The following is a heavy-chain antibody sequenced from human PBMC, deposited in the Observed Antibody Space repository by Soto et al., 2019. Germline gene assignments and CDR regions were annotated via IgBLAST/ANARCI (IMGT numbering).Heavy chain of an antibody. Sequence: QVQLVQSGAEVKKPGSSVKVSCKASGGTFSSYAISWVRQAPGQGLEWMGGISHIFGTANYAQKFQGRVTITADESTSTAYMELSSLRSEDTAVYYCARVNSNKLLLGYYYGMDVWCQGTTVTVSS. V-gene: IGHV1-69*01. CDR3: ARVNSNKLLLGYYYGMDV. CDR2: ISHIFGTA. CDR1: GGTFSSYA. D-gene: IGHD3-22*01. J-gene: IGHJ6*02.